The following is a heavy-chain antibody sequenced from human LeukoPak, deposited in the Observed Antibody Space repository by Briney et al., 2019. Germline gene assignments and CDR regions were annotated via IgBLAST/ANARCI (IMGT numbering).Heavy chain of an antibody. Sequence: GGSLRLSCAASGFTFSRYWMHWVRQAPGKGLVWVSRIDSDGSSTTYADSVKGRFTISRDNAKNTLYLQMNSLRAEDTAVYYCVRDGEGGYPVDYWGQGTLVTVSS. J-gene: IGHJ4*02. V-gene: IGHV3-74*01. D-gene: IGHD3-10*01. CDR3: VRDGEGGYPVDY. CDR1: GFTFSRYW. CDR2: IDSDGSST.